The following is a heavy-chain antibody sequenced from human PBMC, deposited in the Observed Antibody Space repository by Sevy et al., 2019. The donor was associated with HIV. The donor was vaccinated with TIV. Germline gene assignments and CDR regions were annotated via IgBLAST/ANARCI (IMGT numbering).Heavy chain of an antibody. CDR3: ARDPHNGGNPHGAFDI. V-gene: IGHV4-4*07. Sequence: SETLSLTCTVSGGSISSYYWSWIRQPAGKGLEWIGRIYTSGSTNYNPSLKSRVTMSVDTSKNQFSLKLSSVTAADTAVYYCARDPHNGGNPHGAFDIWGQGTMVTVSS. J-gene: IGHJ3*02. CDR2: IYTSGST. D-gene: IGHD2-15*01. CDR1: GGSISSYY.